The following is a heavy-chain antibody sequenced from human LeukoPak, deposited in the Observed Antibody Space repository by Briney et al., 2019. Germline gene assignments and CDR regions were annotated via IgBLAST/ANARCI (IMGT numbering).Heavy chain of an antibody. Sequence: GASVKVSCKASGYTFTSYYMHWVRQAPGQGLEWMGIINPSGGSTSYAQKFQGRVTMTRDTSTSTVYMELSSLRSEDTAVYYCARDGYYDSSGYTDPQLDYWGQGTLVTVSS. V-gene: IGHV1-46*01. CDR2: INPSGGST. J-gene: IGHJ4*02. CDR3: ARDGYYDSSGYTDPQLDY. D-gene: IGHD3-22*01. CDR1: GYTFTSYY.